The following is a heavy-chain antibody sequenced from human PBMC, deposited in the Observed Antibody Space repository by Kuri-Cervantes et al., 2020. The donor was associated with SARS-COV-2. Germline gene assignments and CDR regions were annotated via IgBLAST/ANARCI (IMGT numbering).Heavy chain of an antibody. D-gene: IGHD4-23*01. V-gene: IGHV1-2*02. CDR2: INPNSDDT. CDR3: ASFLRQSTTVVV. Sequence: ASVKVSCKASGYTLSDYYLHWVRQAPGQGLEWVGWINPNSDDTNYAQKFQGRVTLTTETSINTAYMELNRLRSIDTAVYYCASFLRQSTTVVVWGQGTLVTVSS. J-gene: IGHJ4*02. CDR1: GYTLSDYY.